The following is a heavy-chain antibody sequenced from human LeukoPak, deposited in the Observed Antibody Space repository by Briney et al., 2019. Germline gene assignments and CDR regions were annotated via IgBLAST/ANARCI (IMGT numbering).Heavy chain of an antibody. CDR3: ARDSGTTGEVKFDP. V-gene: IGHV4-4*07. CDR2: IYSSGSI. J-gene: IGHJ5*02. D-gene: IGHD3-10*01. Sequence: SETLSLTCTVSGVSISRYYWSWIRQPAGKGLGWIGRIYSSGSITYNPSLKSRVTMSIDTSKNQFSLKLSFVTAADTAVYYCARDSGTTGEVKFDPWGQGTLVTVSS. CDR1: GVSISRYY.